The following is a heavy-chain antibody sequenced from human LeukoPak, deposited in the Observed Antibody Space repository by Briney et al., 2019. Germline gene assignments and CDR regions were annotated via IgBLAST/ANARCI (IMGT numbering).Heavy chain of an antibody. Sequence: ASVKVSCKASGYTFTGYYMHWVRQAPGQGLEWMGWINPNSGGTNYAQKFQGRVTMTRDTSISTAYMEMSRVRSEDTAVYYCASYLGYCSGGSCYSGWDAFDIWGQGTMVTVSS. J-gene: IGHJ3*02. V-gene: IGHV1-2*02. CDR3: ASYLGYCSGGSCYSGWDAFDI. D-gene: IGHD2-15*01. CDR2: INPNSGGT. CDR1: GYTFTGYY.